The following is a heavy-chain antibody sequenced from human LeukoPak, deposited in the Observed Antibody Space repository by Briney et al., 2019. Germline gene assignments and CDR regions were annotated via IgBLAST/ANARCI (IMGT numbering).Heavy chain of an antibody. V-gene: IGHV4-59*01. Sequence: SETLSLTCTVSGGSMNDYYWTWVRQPPGRGLEWIGYIFDIGNTNYNPSLKSRVTISLDTSKNQFSLRLNSVTAADTAVYYCAKGMMPNWFDPWGQGTLVTVSS. CDR2: IFDIGNT. CDR3: AKGMMPNWFDP. CDR1: GGSMNDYY. J-gene: IGHJ5*02. D-gene: IGHD2-2*01.